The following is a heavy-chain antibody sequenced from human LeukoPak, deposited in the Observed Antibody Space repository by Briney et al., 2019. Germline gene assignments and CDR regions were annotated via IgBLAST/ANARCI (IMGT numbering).Heavy chain of an antibody. J-gene: IGHJ4*02. V-gene: IGHV1-2*04. D-gene: IGHD6-19*01. CDR1: GYTFTSYG. CDR3: ARTRYSSGWYGFDY. CDR2: INPNSGGT. Sequence: ASVKVSCKASGYTFTSYGISWVRQAPGQGLEWMGWINPNSGGTNYAQKFQGWVTMTRDTSISTAYMELSRLRSDDTAVYYCARTRYSSGWYGFDYWGQGTLVTVSS.